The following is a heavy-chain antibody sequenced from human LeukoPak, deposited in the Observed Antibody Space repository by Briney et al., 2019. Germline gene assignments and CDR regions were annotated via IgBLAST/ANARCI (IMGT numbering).Heavy chain of an antibody. CDR2: ITSNSYI. Sequence: GGSLRLSCAASGSIFSNYNMNWVRQAPGKGLEWVSSITSNSYIYYADSVKGRFTISRDNAKNSLYLQMNSLRAEDTAVYYCASNDFDYWGQGTLVTVSS. V-gene: IGHV3-21*01. J-gene: IGHJ4*02. CDR1: GSIFSNYN. D-gene: IGHD2-8*01. CDR3: ASNDFDY.